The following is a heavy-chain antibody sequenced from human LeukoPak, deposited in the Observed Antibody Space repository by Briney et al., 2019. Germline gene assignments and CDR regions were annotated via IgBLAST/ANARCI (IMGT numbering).Heavy chain of an antibody. J-gene: IGHJ3*02. CDR3: AKLGAFWSGDYAFEI. D-gene: IGHD3-3*01. Sequence: GGSLRLSCAASGFTCSSYAMSWVRQAPGNGLEWVSGICDSDGSTYYADSVKGRCTISRDNSKNTRYLQMKSLRAEDTAVYYCAKLGAFWSGDYAFEIWGQGTMVTVSS. CDR2: ICDSDGST. CDR1: GFTCSSYA. V-gene: IGHV3-23*01.